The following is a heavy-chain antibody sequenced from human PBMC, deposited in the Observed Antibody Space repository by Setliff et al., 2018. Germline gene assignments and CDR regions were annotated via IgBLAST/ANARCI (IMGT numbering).Heavy chain of an antibody. CDR2: TIPSFGTT. CDR1: GGTFRSYG. Sequence: SVKVSCKASGGTFRSYGISWVRQAPGQGLEWMGGTIPSFGTTNYAQKFQDRVTIITDGSTSTAYMELSSLRTEDTAVYYCASEGVDTRSSTDYRYYMDVWGKGTTVTVSS. CDR3: ASEGVDTRSSTDYRYYMDV. J-gene: IGHJ6*03. D-gene: IGHD5-18*01. V-gene: IGHV1-69*05.